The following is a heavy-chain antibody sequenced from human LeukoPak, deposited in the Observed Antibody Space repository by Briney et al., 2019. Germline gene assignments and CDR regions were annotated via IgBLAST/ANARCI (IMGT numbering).Heavy chain of an antibody. V-gene: IGHV3-74*01. CDR3: ARVARGDYYYYYMDV. CDR1: GLTLSAYG. Sequence: GGSLRLSCAASGLTLSAYGMHWVRQAPGKGLEWVSRINSDGSSTSYADSVQGRFTISRDNAKNTLYLQMNSLRAEDTALYYCARVARGDYYYYYMDVWGKGTTVTVSS. CDR2: INSDGSST. J-gene: IGHJ6*03. D-gene: IGHD3-10*01.